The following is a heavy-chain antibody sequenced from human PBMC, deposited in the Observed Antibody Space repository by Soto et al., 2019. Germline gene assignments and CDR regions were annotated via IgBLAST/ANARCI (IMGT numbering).Heavy chain of an antibody. Sequence: GGSLRLSCTGYGFTFGDYAMSWVRRAPGKGLEWVGFIRSKAYGGTTEWAASVRGRFTFSRDDSKRIAYLQMNSLKTEDTGVYCCTRGTRPYGMDVWGQGTKVTVYS. CDR1: GFTFGDYA. CDR2: IRSKAYGGTT. CDR3: TRGTRPYGMDV. V-gene: IGHV3-49*04. J-gene: IGHJ6*02. D-gene: IGHD6-6*01.